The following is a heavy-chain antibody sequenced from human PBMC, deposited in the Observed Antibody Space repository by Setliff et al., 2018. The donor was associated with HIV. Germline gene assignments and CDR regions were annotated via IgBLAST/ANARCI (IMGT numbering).Heavy chain of an antibody. D-gene: IGHD3-22*01. Sequence: PSETLSLTCAVYGGSFSGYYWSWIRQPPGKGLEWIGEINHSGSTNYNPSLKSRFTISRDNANRSLSLQVNTLRAEDTAVYYCARGRHYDSSGYYRGYFQNWGQGTLVTVSS. CDR3: ARGRHYDSSGYYRGYFQN. CDR1: GGSFSGYY. V-gene: IGHV4-34*01. CDR2: INHSGST. J-gene: IGHJ1*01.